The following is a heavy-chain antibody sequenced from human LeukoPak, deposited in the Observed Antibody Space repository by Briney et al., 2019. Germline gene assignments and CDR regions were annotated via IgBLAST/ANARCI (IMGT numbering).Heavy chain of an antibody. CDR1: GVSLSSSNSY. CDR3: ARAGAYCSSTSCYRDAFDI. Sequence: SETLSLSCTVSGVSLSSSNSYWGCTRQPPGKGLEWISSIYYSGNTYYNASLKSQVSISIDTSKTQFYLKLSSVIAADTAVYYCARAGAYCSSTSCYRDAFDIWGQGTMVTVSS. V-gene: IGHV4-39*01. D-gene: IGHD2-2*01. CDR2: IYYSGNT. J-gene: IGHJ3*02.